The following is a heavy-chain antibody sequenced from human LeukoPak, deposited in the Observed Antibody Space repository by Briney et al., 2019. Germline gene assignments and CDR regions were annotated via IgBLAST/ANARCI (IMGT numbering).Heavy chain of an antibody. CDR3: ANGGYSYIGSTFDY. CDR1: GFTFSSYG. CDR2: ISYDGSNK. J-gene: IGHJ4*02. D-gene: IGHD5-12*01. Sequence: GGSLRLSCAASGFTFSSYGMHWVRQAPGKGLEWVAVISYDGSNKYYADSVKGRFTISRDNSKNTLYLQMNNLKAEDTAVYYCANGGYSYIGSTFDYWGQGTLVTVSS. V-gene: IGHV3-30*18.